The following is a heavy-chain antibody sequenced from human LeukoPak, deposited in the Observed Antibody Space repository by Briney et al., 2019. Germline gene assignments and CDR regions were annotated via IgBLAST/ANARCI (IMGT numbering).Heavy chain of an antibody. D-gene: IGHD3-10*02. J-gene: IGHJ6*04. Sequence: GGSLRLSCAASGFIFSNYYMSWVRQSPGKGLEWVANIKEDGSEKYYMDSVKGRFTISRDNAKNSMYLQMNSLRAEDAAVYYCAELGITMIGGVWGKGTTVTISS. CDR2: IKEDGSEK. V-gene: IGHV3-7*01. CDR1: GFIFSNYY. CDR3: AELGITMIGGV.